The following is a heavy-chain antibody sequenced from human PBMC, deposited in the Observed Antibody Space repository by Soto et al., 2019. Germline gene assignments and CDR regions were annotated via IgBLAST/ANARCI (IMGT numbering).Heavy chain of an antibody. V-gene: IGHV1-18*01. CDR2: ISGYNGKT. D-gene: IGHD5-12*01. J-gene: IGHJ4*02. Sequence: ASVKVSCKASGYSFTSYGISWVRQAAGQGLERMAWISGYNGKTRFAPKYQGRLTMTIDTSTSTAYMDLRSLRSDDTAVYYCAREIYSGYDWAPGYWGQGTLVTVSS. CDR1: GYSFTSYG. CDR3: AREIYSGYDWAPGY.